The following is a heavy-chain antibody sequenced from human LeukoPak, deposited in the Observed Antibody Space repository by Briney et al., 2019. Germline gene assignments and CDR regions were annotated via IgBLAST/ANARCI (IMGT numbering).Heavy chain of an antibody. CDR3: ARARIVGAYFDY. J-gene: IGHJ4*02. D-gene: IGHD1-26*01. V-gene: IGHV4-34*01. CDR1: GGSFSGYY. Sequence: SETLSLTCAVYGGSFSGYYWSWIRQPPGKGREWIGEINHNGSTNYNPSRKSRVTISVHTSKNQFSLKLSSVTAADTAVYYCARARIVGAYFDYWGQGTLVTVSS. CDR2: INHNGST.